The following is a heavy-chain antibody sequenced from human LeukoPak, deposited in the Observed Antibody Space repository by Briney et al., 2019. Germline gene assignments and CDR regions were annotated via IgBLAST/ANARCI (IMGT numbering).Heavy chain of an antibody. CDR2: ISYDGSNK. D-gene: IGHD2-15*01. CDR3: ARGSGSRGAYYYYGMDV. J-gene: IGHJ6*04. Sequence: GRSLRLSCAASGFTFSSYAMHWVRQAPGKGLEWVAVISYDGSNKYYADSVKGRFTISRDNSKNTLYLQMNSLRAEDTAVYYCARGSGSRGAYYYYGMDVWGKGTTVTVSS. V-gene: IGHV3-30*04. CDR1: GFTFSSYA.